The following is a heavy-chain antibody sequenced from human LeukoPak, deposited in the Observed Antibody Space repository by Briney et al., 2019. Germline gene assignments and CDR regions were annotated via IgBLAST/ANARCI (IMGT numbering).Heavy chain of an antibody. CDR1: GGSISSGSYY. CDR3: ARDCSSTSCYTYAFDI. V-gene: IGHV4-61*02. CDR2: IYTSGST. D-gene: IGHD2-2*02. Sequence: SETLSLTCTVSGGSISSGSYYWSWIRQPAGKGLEWIGRIYTSGSTNYNPSLKSRVTMSVDTSKNQFSLKLSSVTAADTAVYYCARDCSSTSCYTYAFDIWGQGTMVTVSS. J-gene: IGHJ3*02.